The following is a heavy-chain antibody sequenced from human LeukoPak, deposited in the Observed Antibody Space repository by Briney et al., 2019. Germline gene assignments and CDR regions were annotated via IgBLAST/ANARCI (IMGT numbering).Heavy chain of an antibody. Sequence: NTSETLSLTCAVYGGSFSGYYWSWIRQPPGKGLEWIGEINHSGSTNYNPSLKSRVTISVDTSKNQFPLKLSSVTAADTAVYYCARLGLGSTGYWGQGTLVTVSS. J-gene: IGHJ4*02. D-gene: IGHD1-26*01. CDR3: ARLGLGSTGY. CDR2: INHSGST. CDR1: GGSFSGYY. V-gene: IGHV4-34*01.